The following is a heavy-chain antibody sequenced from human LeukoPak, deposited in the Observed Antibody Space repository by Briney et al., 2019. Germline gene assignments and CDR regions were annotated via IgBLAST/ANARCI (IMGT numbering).Heavy chain of an antibody. D-gene: IGHD2-15*01. CDR2: IYYSGST. J-gene: IGHJ4*02. CDR3: ARGACSGGSCQLDY. CDR1: GGSISSGDYY. V-gene: IGHV4-30-4*01. Sequence: SQTLSLTCTVSGGSISSGDYYWGWIRQPPGKGLEWIGYIYYSGSTYYNPSLKSRVTISVDTSKNQFSLKLSSVTAADTAVYYCARGACSGGSCQLDYWGQGTLVTVSS.